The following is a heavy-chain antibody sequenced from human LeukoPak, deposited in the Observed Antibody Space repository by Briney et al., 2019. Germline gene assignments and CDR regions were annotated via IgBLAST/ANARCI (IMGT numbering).Heavy chain of an antibody. J-gene: IGHJ4*02. CDR3: ARDRGTYYYDSSGYPGDY. Sequence: GGSLRLSCAASGFTFSSYEMNWVRQAPGKGLEWVSYISSSGSTIYYADSVKGRFTISRDNAKNSLYLQMSSLRAEDTAVYYCARDRGTYYYDSSGYPGDYWGQGTLVTVSS. V-gene: IGHV3-48*03. CDR2: ISSSGSTI. CDR1: GFTFSSYE. D-gene: IGHD3-22*01.